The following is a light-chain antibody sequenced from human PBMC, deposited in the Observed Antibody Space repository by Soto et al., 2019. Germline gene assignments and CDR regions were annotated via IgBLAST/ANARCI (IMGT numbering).Light chain of an antibody. V-gene: IGKV1-5*03. CDR3: QQYNSYSLT. CDR2: EAS. J-gene: IGKJ4*01. Sequence: DIQMTQSPSTLSASVRDRVTITCRASQSVSSWLAWYQQKPGKAPKLLIYEASSLESGVPSRFSGSGSGTEFTLTSNSLQPDDFATYYCQQYNSYSLTFGGGTKVEIK. CDR1: QSVSSW.